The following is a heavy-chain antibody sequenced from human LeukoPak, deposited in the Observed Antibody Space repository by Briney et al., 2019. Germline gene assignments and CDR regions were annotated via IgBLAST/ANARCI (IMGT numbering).Heavy chain of an antibody. V-gene: IGHV1-69*02. Sequence: GASVKVSCKTSGYTFSSHSMNWVRQAPGQGLEWMGRIIPILGIANYAQKFQGRVTITADKSTSTAYMELSSLRSEDTAVYYCARGDTDGNYFDYWGQGTLVTVSS. CDR2: IIPILGIA. CDR3: ARGDTDGNYFDY. J-gene: IGHJ4*02. CDR1: GYTFSSHS. D-gene: IGHD5-18*01.